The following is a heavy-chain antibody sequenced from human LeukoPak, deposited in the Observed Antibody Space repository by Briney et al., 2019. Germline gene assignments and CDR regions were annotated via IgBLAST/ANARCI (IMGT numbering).Heavy chain of an antibody. Sequence: ASVKVSCKVSGYTLTELSMHWVRQAPGKGVEWMGGFDPEDGETIYAQKFHGRVTMTENTSTDTAYMELSSLRSEDTAVYNCATEPRRWVVPPWFDPWGQGTLVTVSS. D-gene: IGHD4-23*01. CDR3: ATEPRRWVVPPWFDP. V-gene: IGHV1-24*01. CDR2: FDPEDGET. J-gene: IGHJ5*02. CDR1: GYTLTELS.